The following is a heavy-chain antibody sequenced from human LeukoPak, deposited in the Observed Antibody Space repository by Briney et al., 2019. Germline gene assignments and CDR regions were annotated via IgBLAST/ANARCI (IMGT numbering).Heavy chain of an antibody. CDR1: GFTFTGSA. D-gene: IGHD3-22*01. V-gene: IGHV1-58*02. CDR3: AAGPNYYYDSSGSVFDY. CDR2: IVVGSGNT. J-gene: IGHJ4*02. Sequence: SVKVSCKASGFTFTGSAMQWVRQARGQRLEWIGWIVVGSGNTNYAQKFQERVTITRDMSTSTAYMELSSLRSEDTAVYYCAAGPNYYYDSSGSVFDYWGQGTLVTVSS.